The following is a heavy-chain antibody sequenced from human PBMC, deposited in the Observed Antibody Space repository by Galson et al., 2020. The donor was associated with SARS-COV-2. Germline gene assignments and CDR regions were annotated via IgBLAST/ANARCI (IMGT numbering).Heavy chain of an antibody. CDR3: ARSRSGYASENWFDP. D-gene: IGHD3-22*01. CDR1: GGSISSGGYY. CDR2: IYYSGST. Sequence: ASETLSLTCTVSGGSISSGGYYWSWIRQHPGKGLEWIGYIYYSGSTYYNPSLKRRVTISVDTSKNQFPLRLSSVTAADTAGYYCARSRSGYASENWFDPWGQGTLVTVSS. V-gene: IGHV4-31*03. J-gene: IGHJ5*02.